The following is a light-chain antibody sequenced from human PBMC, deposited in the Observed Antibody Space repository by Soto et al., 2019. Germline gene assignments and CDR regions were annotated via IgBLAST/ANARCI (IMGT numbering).Light chain of an antibody. CDR1: QSVSSY. J-gene: IGKJ1*01. V-gene: IGKV3-11*01. CDR2: DAS. Sequence: EIVLTQSPATLSLSPGERATLSCRASQSVSSYLAWYQQKPGQAPRLLIYDASNRATGIPARFSGSGSGTDFTLTNSSLEPEDFAVYYCQQRSNWPRTFGQGAKVDIK. CDR3: QQRSNWPRT.